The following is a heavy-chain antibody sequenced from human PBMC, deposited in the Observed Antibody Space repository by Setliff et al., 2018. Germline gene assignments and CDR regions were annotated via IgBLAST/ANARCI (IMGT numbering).Heavy chain of an antibody. J-gene: IGHJ4*01. D-gene: IGHD2-15*01. CDR1: GGSISSGGYY. Sequence: SETLSLTCTVSGGSISSGGYYWSWIRQHPGKGLEWIGYIYYSGTPYYNASVESRVTISIDTSRNQFSLELRSVTVADTATYYCVRPGGATVVARHFDYWGSGILVTVSS. V-gene: IGHV4-31*03. CDR2: IYYSGTP. CDR3: VRPGGATVVARHFDY.